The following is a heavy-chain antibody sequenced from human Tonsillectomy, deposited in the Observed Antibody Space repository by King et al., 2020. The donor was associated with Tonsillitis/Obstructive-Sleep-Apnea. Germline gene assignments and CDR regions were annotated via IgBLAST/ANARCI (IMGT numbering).Heavy chain of an antibody. D-gene: IGHD2-2*02. CDR2: IDPSDSYT. Sequence: VQLVESGAEVKKPGESLRISCKGSGYSFTSYWISWVRQMPGKGLEWMGRIDPSDSYTNYSPSFQGHVTISADKSISTAYLQWSSLKASDTAMYYCARHRDEIVVVPAAIRDYYYYYGMDVWGQGTTVTVSS. J-gene: IGHJ6*02. V-gene: IGHV5-10-1*03. CDR1: GYSFTSYW. CDR3: ARHRDEIVVVPAAIRDYYYYYGMDV.